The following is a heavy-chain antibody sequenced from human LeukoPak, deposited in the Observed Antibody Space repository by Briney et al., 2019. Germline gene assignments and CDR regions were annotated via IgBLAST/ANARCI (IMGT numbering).Heavy chain of an antibody. D-gene: IGHD2-2*01. J-gene: IGHJ4*02. CDR2: INWDGGAT. CDR3: ARDLSSTWYSLAY. V-gene: IGHV3-20*04. CDR1: GLSSDDYG. Sequence: GGSLRLSCEASGLSSDDYGMSWVRQAPGKGLEWVSGINWDGGATSYADSVKGRFTISRDNANNFLYLQMNSLRAEDTAFYYCARDLSSTWYSLAYWGQGTLVTVSS.